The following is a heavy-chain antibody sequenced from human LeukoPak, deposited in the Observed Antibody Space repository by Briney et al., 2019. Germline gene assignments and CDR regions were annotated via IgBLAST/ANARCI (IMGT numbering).Heavy chain of an antibody. Sequence: GGSLRLSCAASGFTFSSYGMHWVRQAPGKGLEWVAVISYDGSNKYYADSVKGRFTISRDNSKNTLYLQMNSLRAEDTAVYYCAKDWITFGGVIPDYWGQGTLVTVSS. CDR3: AKDWITFGGVIPDY. J-gene: IGHJ4*02. D-gene: IGHD3-16*01. CDR2: ISYDGSNK. CDR1: GFTFSSYG. V-gene: IGHV3-30*18.